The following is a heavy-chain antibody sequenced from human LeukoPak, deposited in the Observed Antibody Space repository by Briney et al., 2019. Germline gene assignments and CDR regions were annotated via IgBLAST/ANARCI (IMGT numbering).Heavy chain of an antibody. CDR1: GGSINNYY. V-gene: IGHV4-59*08. CDR3: ARHGDREIDY. J-gene: IGHJ4*02. CDR2: IYYSGST. D-gene: IGHD2-21*02. Sequence: SETLSLTCTVSGGSINNYYWSWIRQPPGKGLEWIGYIYYSGSTNYNPSLKSRVTISVDTSKNQFSLKLSSVTAADTAVYYCARHGDREIDYWGQGTLVTVSS.